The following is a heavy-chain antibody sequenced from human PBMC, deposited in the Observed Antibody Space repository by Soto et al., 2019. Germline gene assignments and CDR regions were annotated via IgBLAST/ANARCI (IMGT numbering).Heavy chain of an antibody. Sequence: QVQLQESGPGLVKPSETLSLTCTVSGGSISTYYWTWIRQPAGKGREWIGRIYSSWSTKYNPSLKSRVTMSLDTSKNQFSLRLSSVTAAETAVYDCARGQRFSDWFDPWGQGTLVTVSS. V-gene: IGHV4-4*07. D-gene: IGHD3-3*01. CDR3: ARGQRFSDWFDP. CDR2: IYSSWST. J-gene: IGHJ5*02. CDR1: GGSISTYY.